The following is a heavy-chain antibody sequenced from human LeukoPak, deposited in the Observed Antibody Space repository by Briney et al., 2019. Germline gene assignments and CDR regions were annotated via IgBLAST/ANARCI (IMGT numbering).Heavy chain of an antibody. CDR1: GGSFSGYY. V-gene: IGHV4-34*01. J-gene: IGHJ4*02. CDR3: ARALVVIGYCSSTSCHDPPYFDY. Sequence: SETLSLTCAVYGGSFSGYYWSWIRQPPGKGLEWIGYIYHSGSTYYNPSLKSRVTISVDRSKNQFSLKLSSVTAADTAVYYCARALVVIGYCSSTSCHDPPYFDYWGQGTLVTVSS. D-gene: IGHD2-2*01. CDR2: IYHSGST.